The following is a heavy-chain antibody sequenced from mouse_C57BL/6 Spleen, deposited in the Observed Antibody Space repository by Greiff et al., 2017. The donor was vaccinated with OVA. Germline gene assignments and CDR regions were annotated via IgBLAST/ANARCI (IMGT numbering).Heavy chain of an antibody. CDR2: IHPNSGST. V-gene: IGHV1-64*01. J-gene: IGHJ4*01. CDR3: ARFDGYYGYYAMDY. Sequence: QVQLKQPGAELVKPGASVKLSCKASGYTFTSYWMHWVKQRPGQGLEWIGMIHPNSGSTNYNEKFKSKATLTVDKSSSTAYMQLSSLTSEDSAVYYCARFDGYYGYYAMDYWGQGTSVTVSS. CDR1: GYTFTSYW. D-gene: IGHD2-3*01.